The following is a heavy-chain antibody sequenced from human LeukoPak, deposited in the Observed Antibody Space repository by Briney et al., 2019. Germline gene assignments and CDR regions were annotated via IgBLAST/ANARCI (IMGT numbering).Heavy chain of an antibody. J-gene: IGHJ4*02. V-gene: IGHV1-2*02. CDR2: INPNSGGT. CDR1: GYTCTGYY. CDR3: ATKYCSSTSCYY. Sequence: ASVKVSCKASGYTCTGYYMHWVRQAPGQGLEWMGWINPNSGGTNYAQKFQGRVTMTRDTSISTAYMELSRLRSDDTAVYYCATKYCSSTSCYYWGQGTLVTVSS. D-gene: IGHD2-2*01.